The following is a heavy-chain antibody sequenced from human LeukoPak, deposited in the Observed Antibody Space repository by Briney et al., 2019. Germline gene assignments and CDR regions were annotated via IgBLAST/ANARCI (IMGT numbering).Heavy chain of an antibody. CDR1: GYTFTSDG. Sequence: ASVKVSCKASGYTFTSDGISWVRQAPGQGLEWMGWISAYNGNTNYAQKFQGRVTMTTDTSTSTAYMELSSLRSEDTAVYYCARGLGNYYYGMDVWGQGTTVTVSS. J-gene: IGHJ6*02. D-gene: IGHD7-27*01. CDR3: ARGLGNYYYGMDV. V-gene: IGHV1-18*01. CDR2: ISAYNGNT.